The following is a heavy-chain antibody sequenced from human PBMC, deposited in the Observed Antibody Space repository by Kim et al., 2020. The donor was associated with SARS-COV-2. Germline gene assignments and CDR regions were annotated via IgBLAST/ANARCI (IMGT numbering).Heavy chain of an antibody. J-gene: IGHJ2*01. CDR3: ARGKYYYDGSGNPRFWYFDL. CDR2: VFDSGST. CDR1: GGSISYYY. Sequence: SETLSLTCTVPGGSISYYYWSWIRQPPGKGLEWIGYVFDSGSTNYNPSLKSRVTISLDTSKKQFSLQLTSVTAADTAVYYCARGKYYYDGSGNPRFWYFDLWGRGTLVTVSS. V-gene: IGHV4-59*01. D-gene: IGHD3-22*01.